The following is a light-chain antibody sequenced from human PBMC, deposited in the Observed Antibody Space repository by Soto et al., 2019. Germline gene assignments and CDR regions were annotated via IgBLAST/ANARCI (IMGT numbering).Light chain of an antibody. Sequence: QSALTQPASVSGSPGQSITISCTGTSSDVGGYNYVSWYQQHPGKAPKLMIYDVSNRPSGVSNLFSGSKSGNTASLTISGLEAEDEADYYCSSYTSSSTVVFGGGTQLTV. CDR1: SSDVGGYNY. CDR3: SSYTSSSTVV. CDR2: DVS. J-gene: IGLJ2*01. V-gene: IGLV2-14*01.